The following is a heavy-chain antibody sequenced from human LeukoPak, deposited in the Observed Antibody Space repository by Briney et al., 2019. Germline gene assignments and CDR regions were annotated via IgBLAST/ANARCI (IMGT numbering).Heavy chain of an antibody. CDR3: ARDSQGGRDGYNNFDS. CDR2: IYSGGNT. Sequence: PGGSLRLSCEPSGFTVSDTYMSWVRQAPGKGLEWVSVIYSGGNTYYADSVKGRFTVSRDNFKNTLYLQMNSLRPEDTAVYYCARDSQGGRDGYNNFDSWGQGTLVTVSS. V-gene: IGHV3-66*02. J-gene: IGHJ4*02. CDR1: GFTVSDTY. D-gene: IGHD5-24*01.